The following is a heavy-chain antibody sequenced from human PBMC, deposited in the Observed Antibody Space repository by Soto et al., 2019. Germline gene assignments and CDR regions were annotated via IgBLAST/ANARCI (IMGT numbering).Heavy chain of an antibody. J-gene: IGHJ4*02. V-gene: IGHV3-30-3*01. CDR1: GFTFSSYA. CDR3: ARDLITMETAGWHYFDY. D-gene: IGHD3-10*01. Sequence: HPGGSLRLSCAASGFTFSSYAMHWVRQAPGKGLEWVAVISYDGSNKYNADSVKGRFTISSDNSKNTLYLQMNSLRPEETAVYYCARDLITMETAGWHYFDYWGQGTLVTVSS. CDR2: ISYDGSNK.